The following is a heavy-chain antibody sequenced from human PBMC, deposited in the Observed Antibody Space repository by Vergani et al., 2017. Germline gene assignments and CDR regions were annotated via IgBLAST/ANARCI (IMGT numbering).Heavy chain of an antibody. J-gene: IGHJ4*02. CDR3: ARDGTYYYGSGSFYLFDY. V-gene: IGHV1-18*04. Sequence: QVQLVQSGPEVKRPGASVKVSCKTSGYTFFNYGVNWIRRAPGQGFEWLGWIRAGTGDTKYSERLQDRVTLTTDSSTNTAYMELRSLKSDDTAVYYCARDGTYYYGSGSFYLFDYWGQGTLVTVSS. CDR1: GYTFFNYG. CDR2: IRAGTGDT. D-gene: IGHD3-10*01.